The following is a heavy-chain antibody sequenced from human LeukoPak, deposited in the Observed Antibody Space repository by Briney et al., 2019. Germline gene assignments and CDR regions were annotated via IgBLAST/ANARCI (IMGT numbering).Heavy chain of an antibody. CDR2: ISDYNSNT. J-gene: IGHJ4*02. Sequence: AAVKVSRQSTGYTFTSYGICWVGQAPGQELEWLGWISDYNSNTKYEHKKLQGRVTMTTDTSTSTAYMELRRLRSDDTAVYYCARDLRRDSSGWNSQAVLDYWGQGTLVTVSS. CDR3: ARDLRRDSSGWNSQAVLDY. V-gene: IGHV1-18*01. CDR1: GYTFTSYG. D-gene: IGHD6-19*01.